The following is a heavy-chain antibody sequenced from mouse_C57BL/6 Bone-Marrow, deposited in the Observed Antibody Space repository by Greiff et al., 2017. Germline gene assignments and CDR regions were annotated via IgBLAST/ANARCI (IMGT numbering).Heavy chain of an antibody. D-gene: IGHD1-1*01. CDR2: IWSGGST. CDR1: GFSLTSYG. V-gene: IGHV2-2*01. J-gene: IGHJ4*01. Sequence: VQRVESGPGLVQPSPSLSITCTVSGFSLTSYGVHWVRQSPGQGLEWLGVIWSGGSTDYNAAFISRLSISKDNSKSQVFFKMNSLQADDTAIYYCASLRYYGSLMDYWGQGTSVTVSS. CDR3: ASLRYYGSLMDY.